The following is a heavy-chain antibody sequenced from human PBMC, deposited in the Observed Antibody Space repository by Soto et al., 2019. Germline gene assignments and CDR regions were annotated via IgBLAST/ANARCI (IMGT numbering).Heavy chain of an antibody. J-gene: IGHJ4*02. CDR2: IPGSGGST. CDR3: ARGEQQLVWIAS. Sequence: EVQLLESGGALVQPGGSLRLSCAASGFTFSSYAMSWVRQAPGKGLEWVSAIPGSGGSTFYADSVKGRFTISRDNSKSTLYLHMDSLRAEDTAIYYCARGEQQLVWIASWGQGTLVTVSS. CDR1: GFTFSSYA. V-gene: IGHV3-23*01. D-gene: IGHD6-13*01.